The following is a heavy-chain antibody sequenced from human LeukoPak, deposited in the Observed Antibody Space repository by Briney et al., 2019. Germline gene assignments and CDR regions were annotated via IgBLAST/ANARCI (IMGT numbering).Heavy chain of an antibody. CDR2: ISGSGGST. CDR3: AKDRIVVPAASDY. V-gene: IGHV3-23*01. J-gene: IGHJ4*02. D-gene: IGHD2-2*01. Sequence: GGSLRLSCAASGFTFSSYAMSWVRQAPGKGVEGVSAISGSGGSTYYADSVKGRFSIYRDNSKNTLYLQMNSLRAEDKAVYYCAKDRIVVPAASDYWGQGTLVTVSS. CDR1: GFTFSSYA.